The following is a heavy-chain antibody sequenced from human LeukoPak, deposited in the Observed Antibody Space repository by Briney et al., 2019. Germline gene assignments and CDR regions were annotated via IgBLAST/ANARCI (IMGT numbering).Heavy chain of an antibody. Sequence: SETLSVTCAVSGGSISSSNWWSWVRQPPGKGLEWIGEIYHSGSTNYNPSLKSRVTISVDKSKNQFSLKLSSVTAADTAVYYCAREGTAMVPLDYWGQGTLVTVSS. CDR2: IYHSGST. J-gene: IGHJ4*02. D-gene: IGHD5-18*01. V-gene: IGHV4-4*02. CDR1: GGSISSSNW. CDR3: AREGTAMVPLDY.